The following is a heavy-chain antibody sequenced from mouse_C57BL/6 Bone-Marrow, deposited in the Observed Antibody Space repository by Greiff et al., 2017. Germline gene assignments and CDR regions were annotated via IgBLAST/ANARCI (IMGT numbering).Heavy chain of an antibody. CDR3: ARPYYGYDGDY. J-gene: IGHJ2*01. CDR1: GFNIKDYY. Sequence: EVQGVESGAELVKPGASVKLSCTASGFNIKDYYMHWVKQRTEQGLEWIGRIDPEDGETKYAPKFPGKATITADTSSNTAYLQLISLTSEDTAVYYCARPYYGYDGDYWGQGTTLTVSS. D-gene: IGHD2-9*01. CDR2: IDPEDGET. V-gene: IGHV14-2*01.